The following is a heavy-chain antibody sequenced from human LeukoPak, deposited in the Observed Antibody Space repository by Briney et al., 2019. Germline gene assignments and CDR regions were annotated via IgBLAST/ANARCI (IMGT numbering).Heavy chain of an antibody. Sequence: GGSLRLSCAASGFTFSNAWVSWVRQAPGKGLEWVANIKQDGSEKYYVDSVKGRFTISRDNAKNSLYLQMNSLRAEDTAVYYCARGTLVATHFDYWGQGTLVTVSS. CDR1: GFTFSNAW. D-gene: IGHD5-12*01. V-gene: IGHV3-7*01. CDR2: IKQDGSEK. CDR3: ARGTLVATHFDY. J-gene: IGHJ4*02.